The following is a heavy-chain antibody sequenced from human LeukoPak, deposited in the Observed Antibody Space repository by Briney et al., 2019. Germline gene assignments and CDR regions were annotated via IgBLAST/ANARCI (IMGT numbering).Heavy chain of an antibody. CDR2: IIPIFGIA. CDR1: GGTFSSYA. D-gene: IGHD4-11*01. Sequence: ASVKVSCKASGGTFSSYAISWVRQAPGQGLEWIGRIIPIFGIANYAQKFQGRVTITADKSTSTAYMELSSLRSEDTAVYYCARDRADYSNPVYFDYWGQGTLVTVSS. J-gene: IGHJ4*02. V-gene: IGHV1-69*04. CDR3: ARDRADYSNPVYFDY.